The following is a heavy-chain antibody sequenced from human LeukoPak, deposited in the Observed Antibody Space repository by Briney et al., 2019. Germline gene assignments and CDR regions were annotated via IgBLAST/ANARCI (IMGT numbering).Heavy chain of an antibody. CDR3: ARGSVGPDC. CDR2: ISGDGGNT. Sequence: AGSLRLSCAASGFTSDDYAMHWDRQGPGKGLEWVSLISGDGGNTYYTDSVKGRFTISRDNSKNSLYLQMNSVRAEDTGVYYCARGSVGPDCWGQGTLVTVSS. J-gene: IGHJ4*02. CDR1: GFTSDDYA. V-gene: IGHV3-43*02. D-gene: IGHD1-26*01.